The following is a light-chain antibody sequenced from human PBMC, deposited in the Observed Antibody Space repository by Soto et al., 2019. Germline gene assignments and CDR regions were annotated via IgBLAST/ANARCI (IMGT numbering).Light chain of an antibody. Sequence: QSALTQPASVSGSPGQSITISCTGTSSGVGSYNLVSWYQQHPGKAPKLMIYEVSKRPSGVSNRFSGSKSGNTASLTISGLQAEDEADYYCCSYAGSSTVFGGGTKLTVL. CDR3: CSYAGSSTV. V-gene: IGLV2-23*02. CDR2: EVS. J-gene: IGLJ2*01. CDR1: SSGVGSYNL.